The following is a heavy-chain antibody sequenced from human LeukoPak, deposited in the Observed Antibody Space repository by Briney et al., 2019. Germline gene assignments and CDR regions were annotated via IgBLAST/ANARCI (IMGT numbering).Heavy chain of an antibody. Sequence: GWSLRLSFAASGLTFSSYSMNWVRQAPGKGLEWVSSISSSSSYIYYADSVKGRFTISRDNAKNSLYLQMNSLRAEDTAVYYCAKVEYRSSFNWFDPWGQGTLVTVSS. D-gene: IGHD6-6*01. V-gene: IGHV3-21*01. CDR2: ISSSSSYI. CDR1: GLTFSSYS. J-gene: IGHJ5*02. CDR3: AKVEYRSSFNWFDP.